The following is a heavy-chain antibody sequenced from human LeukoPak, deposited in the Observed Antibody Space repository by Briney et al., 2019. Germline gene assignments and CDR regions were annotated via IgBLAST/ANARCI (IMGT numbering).Heavy chain of an antibody. D-gene: IGHD1-26*01. V-gene: IGHV3-53*01. J-gene: IGHJ3*02. CDR3: ARCWGSGIYLFDAFDI. CDR2: VYTGGGT. Sequence: TGGSLRLSCAVSGFSVRTTYMSWVRQAPGKGPEWVSVVYTGGGTDHADSVKGRFTISRDNAKKSLYLQMNSLRAEDTAVYYCARCWGSGIYLFDAFDIWGQGTMVTVSS. CDR1: GFSVRTTY.